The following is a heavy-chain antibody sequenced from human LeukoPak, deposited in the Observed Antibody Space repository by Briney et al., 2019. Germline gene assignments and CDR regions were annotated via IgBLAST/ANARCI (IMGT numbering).Heavy chain of an antibody. CDR1: GFTFTSYG. J-gene: IGHJ4*02. D-gene: IGHD6-19*01. Sequence: GGSLRLSCAASGFTFTSYGMHWVRQAPGKGLEWVAVIWYDGRNKYYVDSVKGRFTNSRDNSKNTVYLQMNSLRAEDTAVYFCARDLSIAVFDYWGQGTLVTVSS. V-gene: IGHV3-33*01. CDR3: ARDLSIAVFDY. CDR2: IWYDGRNK.